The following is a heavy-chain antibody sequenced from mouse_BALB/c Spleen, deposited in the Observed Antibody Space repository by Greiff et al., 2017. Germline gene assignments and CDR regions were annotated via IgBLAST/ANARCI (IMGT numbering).Heavy chain of an antibody. CDR1: GYTFTSYV. J-gene: IGHJ4*01. CDR2: INPYNDGT. CDR3: ASPYGYDGYAMDY. Sequence: EVQLQQSGPELVKPGASVKMSCKASGYTFTSYVMHWVKQKPGQGLEWIGYINPYNDGTKYNEKFKGKATLTSDKSSSTAYMELSSLTSEDSAVYYCASPYGYDGYAMDYWGQGTSVTVSS. V-gene: IGHV1-14*01. D-gene: IGHD2-2*01.